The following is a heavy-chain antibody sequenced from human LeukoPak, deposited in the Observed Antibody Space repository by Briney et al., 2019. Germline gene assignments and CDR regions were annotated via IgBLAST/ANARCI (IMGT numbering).Heavy chain of an antibody. Sequence: ASVQVSCKASGYTFTSYAMHWVRQAPGQRLEWMGWINAGNGNTKYSQKFQGRVTITRDTSASTAYMELSSLRSEDTAVYYCARGLWTRTGSWAFDYWGQGTLVTVSS. CDR2: INAGNGNT. J-gene: IGHJ4*02. CDR1: GYTFTSYA. D-gene: IGHD6-13*01. CDR3: ARGLWTRTGSWAFDY. V-gene: IGHV1-3*01.